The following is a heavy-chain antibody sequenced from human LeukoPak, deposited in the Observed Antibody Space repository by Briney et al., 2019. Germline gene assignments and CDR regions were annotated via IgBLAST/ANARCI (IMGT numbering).Heavy chain of an antibody. CDR2: INPNSGGT. J-gene: IGHJ4*02. D-gene: IGHD3-22*01. CDR1: GYTFTGYY. Sequence: ASVKVSCTASGYTFTGYYMHWVRQAPGQGPEWMGWINPNSGGTNYAQKFQGRVTMTRDTSISTAYMELSRLRSDDTAVYYCARYDSSGLNFDYWGQGTLVTVSS. CDR3: ARYDSSGLNFDY. V-gene: IGHV1-2*02.